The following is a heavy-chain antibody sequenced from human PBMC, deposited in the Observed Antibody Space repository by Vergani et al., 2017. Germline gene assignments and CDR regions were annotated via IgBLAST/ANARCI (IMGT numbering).Heavy chain of an antibody. CDR3: ARGTMVRGVEVDY. CDR1: GFTFSSYS. Sequence: EVQLVESGGGLVKPGGSLRLSCAASGFTFSSYSMNWVRQAPGKGLEWVLSISSSSSYIYYADSVKGRFTISRDNSKNTLYLQMNSLRAEDTAVYYCARGTMVRGVEVDYWGQGTLVTVSS. J-gene: IGHJ4*02. D-gene: IGHD3-10*01. V-gene: IGHV3-21*01. CDR2: ISSSSSYI.